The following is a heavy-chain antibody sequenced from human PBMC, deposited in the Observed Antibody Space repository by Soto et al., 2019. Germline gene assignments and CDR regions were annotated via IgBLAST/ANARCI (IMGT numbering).Heavy chain of an antibody. Sequence: EVQLVESGGGLVQPGRSLRLSCAASGFTFDDYAMHWVRQAPGKGLEWVSGISWNSGSIGYADSVKGRFTISRDNAKNSLSLQMNSLRAEDTALSYCAKDRGLVLSFYFDYWGQGTLVTVSS. V-gene: IGHV3-9*01. CDR1: GFTFDDYA. D-gene: IGHD6-19*01. J-gene: IGHJ4*02. CDR2: ISWNSGSI. CDR3: AKDRGLVLSFYFDY.